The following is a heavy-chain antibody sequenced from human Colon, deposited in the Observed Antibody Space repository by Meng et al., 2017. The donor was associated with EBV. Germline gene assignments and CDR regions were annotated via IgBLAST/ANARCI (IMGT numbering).Heavy chain of an antibody. D-gene: IGHD3-10*01. J-gene: IGHJ5*02. V-gene: IGHV4-34*01. CDR3: ARRGPSGNFSP. CDR2: IDHRGNT. Sequence: QVQPQQWGARLLKPSETLSRSCAVYGGSFRDYYWTWIRHPPGKGLEWIGEIDHRGNTKYNPSLKSRVTISLDTSKKQFSLKVSSVTAADSAVYYCARRGPSGNFSPWSQGALVTVSS. CDR1: GGSFRDYY.